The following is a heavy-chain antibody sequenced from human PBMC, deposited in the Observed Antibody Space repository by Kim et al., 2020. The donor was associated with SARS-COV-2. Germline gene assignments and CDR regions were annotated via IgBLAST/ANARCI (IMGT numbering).Heavy chain of an antibody. Sequence: GGSLRLSCAASGFTFSSSDMHWVRQATGKGLEWVSAIGTAGDTYYPGSVKGRFTISRENAKNSLYLQMNSLRAGDTAVYYCARATTVTTGFRSYYYYYYMDVWGKGTTVTVSS. D-gene: IGHD4-4*01. CDR2: IGTAGDT. V-gene: IGHV3-13*01. CDR1: GFTFSSSD. J-gene: IGHJ6*03. CDR3: ARATTVTTGFRSYYYYYYMDV.